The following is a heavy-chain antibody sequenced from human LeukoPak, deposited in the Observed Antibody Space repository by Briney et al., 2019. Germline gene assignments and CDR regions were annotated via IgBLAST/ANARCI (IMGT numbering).Heavy chain of an antibody. J-gene: IGHJ4*02. Sequence: PGGSLRLSCAASGFTFSSYSMNWVRQAPGKGLEWVSSISSSSSYIYYADSVKGRFTISRDNAKNSLYLQMNSLRAEDTAVYYCARALEMATTRSNFDYWGQGTPVTVSS. CDR1: GFTFSSYS. CDR2: ISSSSSYI. D-gene: IGHD5-24*01. CDR3: ARALEMATTRSNFDY. V-gene: IGHV3-21*01.